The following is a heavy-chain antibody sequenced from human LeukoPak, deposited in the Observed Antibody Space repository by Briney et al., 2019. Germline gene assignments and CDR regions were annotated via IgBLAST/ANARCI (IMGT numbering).Heavy chain of an antibody. CDR3: ARGSDYYDSSGYIY. Sequence: SQTLSLTCTVSGGSISSGGYYWSWIRQHPGKGLEWIGYIYYSGSTYYNPSLKSRVTISVDTSKNQFSLKLSSVTAADTAVYYCARGSDYYDSSGYIYWGQGTLVTVSS. CDR2: IYYSGST. CDR1: GGSISSGGYY. J-gene: IGHJ4*02. V-gene: IGHV4-31*03. D-gene: IGHD3-22*01.